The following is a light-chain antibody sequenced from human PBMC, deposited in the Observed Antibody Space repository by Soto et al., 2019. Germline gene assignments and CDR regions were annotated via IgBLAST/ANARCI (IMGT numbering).Light chain of an antibody. Sequence: EIVLTQSPGTLSLSPGERATLSCRASQSVTSTYLAWYQQKPGQAPRLLIYGASSRATGIPDRFRGSGSGTDFPLTISRLEPEDFAVYYCQQYGSSPRTFGQGTKVEIK. CDR2: GAS. CDR1: QSVTSTY. J-gene: IGKJ1*01. CDR3: QQYGSSPRT. V-gene: IGKV3-20*01.